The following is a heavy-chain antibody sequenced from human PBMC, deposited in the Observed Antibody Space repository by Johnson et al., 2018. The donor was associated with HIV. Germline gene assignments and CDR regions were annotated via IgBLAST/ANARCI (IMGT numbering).Heavy chain of an antibody. CDR2: ISGGST. Sequence: VQLVESGGGVVQPGGSLRVSCAASGFTFTSYVMSWVRQAPGQGLEWVSAISGGSTYYADSVKGRFTISRDNSKNTLYLQMNSLRAEDTAVYYCARDHRAYCGGDCYSDAFDIWGQGTMVTVSS. CDR1: GFTFTSYV. V-gene: IGHV3-66*01. J-gene: IGHJ3*02. D-gene: IGHD2-21*02. CDR3: ARDHRAYCGGDCYSDAFDI.